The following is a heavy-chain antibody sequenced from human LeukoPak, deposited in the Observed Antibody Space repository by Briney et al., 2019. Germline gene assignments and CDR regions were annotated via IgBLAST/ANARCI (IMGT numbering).Heavy chain of an antibody. D-gene: IGHD3-10*01. V-gene: IGHV4-4*07. J-gene: IGHJ5*02. CDR2: IYGSGST. Sequence: SETLSLTCTVSGGSISSYYWNWIRQPAGKGLEWIGHIYGSGSTNYNPSLKSRVTMLVDTSKNQFSLNLTSVTAADTAVYYCARVRVPMPRRVSISAWFDPWGQGILVTVSS. CDR3: ARVRVPMPRRVSISAWFDP. CDR1: GGSISSYY.